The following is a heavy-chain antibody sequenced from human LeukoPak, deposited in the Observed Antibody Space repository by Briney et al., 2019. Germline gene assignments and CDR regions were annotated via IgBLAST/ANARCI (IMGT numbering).Heavy chain of an antibody. CDR3: ARGGSIAEKYGDY. V-gene: IGHV3-53*01. CDR2: IYSGGST. Sequence: GGSLRLSCAASGFTVSSNYMSWVRQAPGKGLEWVSVIYSGGSTYYADSVKGRFTISRGNAKNSLYLQMNSLRAEDTAVYYCARGGSIAEKYGDYWGQGTLVTVSS. CDR1: GFTVSSNY. D-gene: IGHD6-13*01. J-gene: IGHJ4*02.